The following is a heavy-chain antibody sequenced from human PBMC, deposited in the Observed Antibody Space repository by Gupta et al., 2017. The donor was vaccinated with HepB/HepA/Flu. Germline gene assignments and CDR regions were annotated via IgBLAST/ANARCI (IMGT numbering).Heavy chain of an antibody. V-gene: IGHV3-23*05. D-gene: IGHD3-3*01. CDR3: AKHSGVTRIGRYFDS. CDR1: GFRFRSYA. CDR2: LDNSGSYT. Sequence: EVQMLESGGGLVQPGGSLRLSCAASGFRFRSYAMRWVRQALGKGLGWVSALDNSGSYTYYADSAKGRFTISRDNSKGTLYLEMNSLTADDTDVYYCAKHSGVTRIGRYFDSWGQGTLVTVSS. J-gene: IGHJ4*02.